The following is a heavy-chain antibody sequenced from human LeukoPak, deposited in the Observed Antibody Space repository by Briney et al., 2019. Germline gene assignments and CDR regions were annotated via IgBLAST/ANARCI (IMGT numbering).Heavy chain of an antibody. CDR3: TALVQGY. CDR2: IKSKTDGGAT. D-gene: IGHD6-6*01. J-gene: IGHJ4*02. V-gene: IGHV3-15*01. Sequence: GGSLRLSCAASGFTFSSYAMSWVRQAPGKGLEWVGRIKSKTDGGATDYAAPVKGRFTISRDDSKNTVYLQMNSLKIEDTAVYYCTALVQGYWGQGTLVTVSS. CDR1: GFTFSSYA.